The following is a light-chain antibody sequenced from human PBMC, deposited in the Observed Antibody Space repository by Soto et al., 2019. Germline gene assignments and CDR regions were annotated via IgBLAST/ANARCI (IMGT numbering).Light chain of an antibody. CDR1: QSASSRY. J-gene: IGKJ1*01. Sequence: EIVLTQSPGTLSLSPGERATLSCRASQSASSRYLAWYQQKPGQAPRLLIYGASSRATGIPDRFSGSGSGTDFTLTISRLEPEDFAVYYCQHYGSSRGTFGHGAMVECK. V-gene: IGKV3-20*01. CDR2: GAS. CDR3: QHYGSSRGT.